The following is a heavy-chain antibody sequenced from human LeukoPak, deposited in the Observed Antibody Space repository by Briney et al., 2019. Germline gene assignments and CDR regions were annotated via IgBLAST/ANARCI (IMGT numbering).Heavy chain of an antibody. CDR1: GYTFTSYG. Sequence: ASVKVSCKASGYTFTSYGISWVRQAPGQGLEWMGWINPNSGGTNYAQKFQGRVTMTRDTSISTAYMELSRLRSDDTAVYYCARLSRDGYNLESFPRTRDDYWGQGTLVTVSS. J-gene: IGHJ4*02. CDR2: INPNSGGT. D-gene: IGHD5-24*01. V-gene: IGHV1-2*02. CDR3: ARLSRDGYNLESFPRTRDDY.